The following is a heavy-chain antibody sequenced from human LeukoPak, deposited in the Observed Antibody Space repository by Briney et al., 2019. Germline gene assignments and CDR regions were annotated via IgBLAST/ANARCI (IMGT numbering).Heavy chain of an antibody. D-gene: IGHD6-19*01. J-gene: IGHJ4*02. V-gene: IGHV3-33*01. CDR2: IWYGGSNK. CDR3: ARDLEAGTSDY. Sequence: GGSLRLSCAASGFTFSSYGMRWVRQAPGKGLEWVAVIWYGGSNKYYADSVKGRFTISRDNSKNTLYLQMNSLRAEDTAVYYCARDLEAGTSDYWGQGTLVTVSS. CDR1: GFTFSSYG.